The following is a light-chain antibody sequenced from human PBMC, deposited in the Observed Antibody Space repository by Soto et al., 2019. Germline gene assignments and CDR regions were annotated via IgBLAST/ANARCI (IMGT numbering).Light chain of an antibody. CDR1: QDISNY. J-gene: IGKJ3*01. Sequence: DIQMTQSPSSLSASVGDRVTITCQASQDISNYLNWYQQKPGKAPKLLIYDASNLETGVPSSFSGSGSGTDFTFTISSLQPKDIATYYCQQYDNLPPFTFGPGTKVDIK. CDR2: DAS. CDR3: QQYDNLPPFT. V-gene: IGKV1-33*01.